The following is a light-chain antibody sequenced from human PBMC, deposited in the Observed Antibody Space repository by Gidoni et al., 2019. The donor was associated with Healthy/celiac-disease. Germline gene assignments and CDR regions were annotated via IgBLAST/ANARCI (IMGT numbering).Light chain of an antibody. CDR3: QQRSNLT. V-gene: IGKV3-11*01. CDR1: QSVSSY. CDR2: DAS. J-gene: IGKJ1*01. Sequence: EIVLTQSPATLSLSPGERATLSCRASQSVSSYLAWYQQKPGQAPRLLIYDASNRATGIPARFSGSGSGTDFTLTIISLEPEDFAVYYCQQRSNLTFGQGTKVEIK.